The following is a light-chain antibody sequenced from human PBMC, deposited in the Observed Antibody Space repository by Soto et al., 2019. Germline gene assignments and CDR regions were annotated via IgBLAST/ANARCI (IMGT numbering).Light chain of an antibody. CDR1: QSISSY. J-gene: IGKJ1*01. V-gene: IGKV1-39*01. CDR2: AAS. Sequence: DIQMTQSPSSLSASVGDRVTITCRASQSISSYLNWYQQKPGKAPKLLIYAASSLQSGVPSRFSGSGSGTVFTLPISSLQPEDFATYYCQQSNSTPWTFGQGTKVKIK. CDR3: QQSNSTPWT.